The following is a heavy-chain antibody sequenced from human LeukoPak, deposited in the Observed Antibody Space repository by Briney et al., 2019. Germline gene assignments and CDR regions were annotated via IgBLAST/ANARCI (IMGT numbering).Heavy chain of an antibody. D-gene: IGHD3-22*01. Sequence: PGGSLRLSCAASGFTFTNAWMSWVRRAPGKGLEWVGRIKSKTDGGTTDYAAPVKGRFTISRDDSKNMLYLQMNSLKTEDTAVYYCTTALSPWLLLGYFDYWGQGTLVTVSS. CDR2: IKSKTDGGTT. CDR3: TTALSPWLLLGYFDY. J-gene: IGHJ4*02. CDR1: GFTFTNAW. V-gene: IGHV3-15*01.